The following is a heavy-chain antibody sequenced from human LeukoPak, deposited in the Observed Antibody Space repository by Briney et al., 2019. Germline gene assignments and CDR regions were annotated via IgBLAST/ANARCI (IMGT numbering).Heavy chain of an antibody. J-gene: IGHJ5*02. V-gene: IGHV3-33*01. Sequence: PGRSLRLSCAASGFTFSDYAMHWVRQVPGKGLEWVAVIWYDGSNKYHADSVKGRFTISRDNSKNTLYLEMNSPKVEDTAVYYCAREGKAAGTSGWIDPWGQGTLVTVSS. CDR3: AREGKAAGTSGWIDP. D-gene: IGHD6-13*01. CDR1: GFTFSDYA. CDR2: IWYDGSNK.